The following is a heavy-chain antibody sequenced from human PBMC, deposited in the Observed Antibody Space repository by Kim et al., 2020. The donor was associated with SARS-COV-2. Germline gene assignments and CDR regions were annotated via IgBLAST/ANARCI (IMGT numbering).Heavy chain of an antibody. Sequence: GGSLRLSCAASGFTFSSSRMSWVRQAPGKGLEWVASINQDGSDKYYVGSVTGRFTISRDNAKNSLFLQMNSLRAEDTAVYYCARERGPNCFDYWGQGTLV. CDR1: GFTFSSSR. J-gene: IGHJ4*02. V-gene: IGHV3-7*01. CDR3: ARERGPNCFDY. CDR2: INQDGSDK.